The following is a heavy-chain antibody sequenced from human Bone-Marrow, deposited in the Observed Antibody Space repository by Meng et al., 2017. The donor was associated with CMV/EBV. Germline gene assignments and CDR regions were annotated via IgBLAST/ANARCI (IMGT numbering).Heavy chain of an antibody. Sequence: GGSLRLSCVASEYTFSNIWMSWVRQAPGKGLEWVANINPHGSEKNYVDSVKGRFTISRDNAKNSLYLQMNSLRAEDTAVYYCARDGLELRYYYYGMDVWGQGTTVTVSS. V-gene: IGHV3-7*01. CDR1: EYTFSNIW. J-gene: IGHJ6*02. CDR3: ARDGLELRYYYYGMDV. D-gene: IGHD1-7*01. CDR2: INPHGSEK.